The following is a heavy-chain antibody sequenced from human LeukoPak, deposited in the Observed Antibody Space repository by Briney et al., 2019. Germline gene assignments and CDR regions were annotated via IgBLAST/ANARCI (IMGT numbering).Heavy chain of an antibody. J-gene: IGHJ4*02. CDR3: AKDRSGSARVFDY. D-gene: IGHD6-19*01. CDR1: GFTFSSYG. CDR2: IRYDGSNK. V-gene: IGHV3-30*02. Sequence: GGSLRLSCAASGFTFSSYGMHWVRQAPGKGLEWVVFIRYDGSNKYYADSVKGRFTISRDNSENTLYLQMNSLRAEDTAVYYCAKDRSGSARVFDYWGQGTLVTVSS.